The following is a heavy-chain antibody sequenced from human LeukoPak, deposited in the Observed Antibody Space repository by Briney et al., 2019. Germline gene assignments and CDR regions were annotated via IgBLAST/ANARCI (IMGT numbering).Heavy chain of an antibody. Sequence: GRSQRLSCAASGFNFSSFVMHWVRQAPGKGLEWVAVIWYDGSNKYYADSVKGRFTISRDNSKNTLYLQMNSLRAEDTAVYYCARGPSAYPKCFDYWGQGTLVTVSS. J-gene: IGHJ4*02. CDR2: IWYDGSNK. CDR3: ARGPSAYPKCFDY. V-gene: IGHV3-33*01. D-gene: IGHD5-12*01. CDR1: GFNFSSFV.